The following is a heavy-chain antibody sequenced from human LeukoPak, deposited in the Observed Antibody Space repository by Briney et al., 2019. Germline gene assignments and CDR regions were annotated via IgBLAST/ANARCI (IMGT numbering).Heavy chain of an antibody. J-gene: IGHJ4*02. D-gene: IGHD3-10*01. CDR1: GYTFTSYG. V-gene: IGHV1-18*01. CDR2: ISAYNGNT. CDR3: ARDWTGYYGSGSYPGGYFDY. Sequence: ASVKVSCKASGYTFTSYGISWVRQAPGQGLEWMGWISAYNGNTNYAQKLQGRVTMTTDTSTSTAYMELRSLRSDDTAVYYYARDWTGYYGSGSYPGGYFDYWGQGTLVTVSS.